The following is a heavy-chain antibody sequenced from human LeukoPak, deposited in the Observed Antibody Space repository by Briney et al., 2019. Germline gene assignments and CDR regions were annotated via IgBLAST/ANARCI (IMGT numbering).Heavy chain of an antibody. CDR1: GYTFTGYY. D-gene: IGHD2-15*01. CDR3: ARAEGYCSGGSCYGFDS. Sequence: ASVNVSCKASGYTFTGYYLHWVRQAPGQGLEWMGWSNPTSGTTNYAQRFQGRVTMTRDTSISIAYMELSGLRSDDTAVYYCARAEGYCSGGSCYGFDSWGQGTLVTVSS. V-gene: IGHV1-2*02. J-gene: IGHJ4*02. CDR2: SNPTSGTT.